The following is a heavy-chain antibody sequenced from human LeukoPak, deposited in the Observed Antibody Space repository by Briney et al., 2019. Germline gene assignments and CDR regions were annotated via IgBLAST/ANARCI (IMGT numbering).Heavy chain of an antibody. V-gene: IGHV3-30*04. CDR3: AREGCDILTGQSPYYYYYGMDV. CDR1: GFTFPTYA. D-gene: IGHD3-9*01. CDR2: ILHDGIIK. J-gene: IGHJ6*02. Sequence: GGLLRPSCAVLGFTFPTYATRWVRQAPGKGLGWVAAILHDGIIKYYADSVKGRFTISRDNSKNTLYLQMNSLRAEDTAVYYCAREGCDILTGQSPYYYYYGMDVWGQGTTVTVSS.